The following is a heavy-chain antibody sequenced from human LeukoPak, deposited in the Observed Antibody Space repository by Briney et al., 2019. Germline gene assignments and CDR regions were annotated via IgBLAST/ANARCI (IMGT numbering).Heavy chain of an antibody. CDR3: AKGRGRVENEAYFDY. CDR1: GFTFSSYA. D-gene: IGHD1-1*01. CDR2: ISGSGGST. Sequence: PGGSLRLSCAASGFTFSSYAMSWVRQAPGKGLEWVSAISGSGGSTYYADSVKGRFTISRDNSKNTLYLQMNSLRAEDTAVYYCAKGRGRVENEAYFDYWGQGTLVTVSS. J-gene: IGHJ4*02. V-gene: IGHV3-23*01.